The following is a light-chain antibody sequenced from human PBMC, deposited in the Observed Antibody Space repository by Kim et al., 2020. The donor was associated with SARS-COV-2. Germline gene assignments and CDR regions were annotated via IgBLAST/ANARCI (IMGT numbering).Light chain of an antibody. CDR2: TAS. V-gene: IGKV1-12*01. J-gene: IGKJ4*01. CDR3: QQANTFPLT. CDR1: QDIHSW. Sequence: DIQMTQSPSSVSASVGDRVTITCRASQDIHSWLAWYQQKPGKAPNLLIYTASILQNGVPSRFSGSRSGTDFTLTISSLQPEDFATYYCQQANTFPLTFGGGTKVDIK.